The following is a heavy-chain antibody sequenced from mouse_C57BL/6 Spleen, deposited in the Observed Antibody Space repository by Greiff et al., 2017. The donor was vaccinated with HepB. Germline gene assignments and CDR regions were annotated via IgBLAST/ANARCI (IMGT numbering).Heavy chain of an antibody. D-gene: IGHD1-1*01. CDR2: IDPENGDT. CDR3: TTEGVMTTVVAKGWFAD. Sequence: VQLQQSGAELVRPGASVKLSCTASGFNIKDDYMHWVKQRPEQGLEWIGWIDPENGDTEYASKFQGKATITADTSSNTAYLQLSSLTSEDTAVYYCTTEGVMTTVVAKGWFADWGQGTLVTVSA. J-gene: IGHJ3*01. CDR1: GFNIKDDY. V-gene: IGHV14-4*01.